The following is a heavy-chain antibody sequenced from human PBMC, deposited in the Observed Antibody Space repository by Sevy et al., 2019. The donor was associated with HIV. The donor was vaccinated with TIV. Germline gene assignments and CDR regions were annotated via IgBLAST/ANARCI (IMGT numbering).Heavy chain of an antibody. Sequence: GGSLRLSCVGSGFSFSDHRMHWVRQAPGKGLEWMAVISYDGRNTKYKADSVKGRFTNSRDNSKNTLYLRMNSLRAEDTAIYYCSRDRGEILSSAFDYWGQGTLVTVSS. D-gene: IGHD3-16*01. CDR1: GFSFSDHR. CDR3: SRDRGEILSSAFDY. CDR2: ISYDGRNTK. V-gene: IGHV3-30*03. J-gene: IGHJ4*02.